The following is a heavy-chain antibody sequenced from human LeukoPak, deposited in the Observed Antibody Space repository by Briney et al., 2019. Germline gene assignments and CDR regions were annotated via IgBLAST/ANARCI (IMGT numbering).Heavy chain of an antibody. CDR3: ARQTAMGRSGDY. J-gene: IGHJ4*02. CDR1: GYSFTSYW. V-gene: IGHV5-51*01. D-gene: IGHD7-27*01. CDR2: IDPSDSET. Sequence: GESLKISCKASGYSFTSYWIGWVRHMPGKGLEWMGIIDPSDSETRYTPSFQGQVTISVDKSLTTAYLQWNSLKAPDTAMYYCARQTAMGRSGDYWGQGTLVTVSS.